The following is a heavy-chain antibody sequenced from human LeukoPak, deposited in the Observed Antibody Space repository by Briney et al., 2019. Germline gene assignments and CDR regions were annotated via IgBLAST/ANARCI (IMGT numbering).Heavy chain of an antibody. Sequence: ASVKVSCKASGYTFTSYGISWVRQAPGQGLEWMGWISAYNGNTNYAQKLQGRVTMTTDTSTSTAYMELRSLRSDDTAVYYCARDYGYVLGSYRSRGFDPWGQGTLVTVSS. J-gene: IGHJ5*02. CDR3: ARDYGYVLGSYRSRGFDP. CDR1: GYTFTSYG. V-gene: IGHV1-18*01. CDR2: ISAYNGNT. D-gene: IGHD3-16*02.